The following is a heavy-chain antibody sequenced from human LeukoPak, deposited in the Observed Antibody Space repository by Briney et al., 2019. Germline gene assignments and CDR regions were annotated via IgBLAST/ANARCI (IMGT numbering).Heavy chain of an antibody. V-gene: IGHV4-59*12. CDR3: ARDIRVVRGVNDAFDI. CDR1: GGSISSYY. CDR2: IYYSGST. Sequence: SETLSLTCTVSGGSISSYYWSWIRQPPGKGLEWIGYIYYSGSTYYNPSLKSRVTISVDTSKNQFSLKLSSVTAADTAVYYCARDIRVVRGVNDAFDIWGQGTMVTVSS. J-gene: IGHJ3*02. D-gene: IGHD3-10*01.